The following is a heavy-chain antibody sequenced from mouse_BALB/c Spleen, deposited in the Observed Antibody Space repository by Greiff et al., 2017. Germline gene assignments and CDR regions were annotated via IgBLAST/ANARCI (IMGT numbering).Heavy chain of an antibody. J-gene: IGHJ2*01. V-gene: IGHV1-69*02. CDR3: AREFITTVVGFDY. Sequence: QVQLQQPGAELVKPGAPVKLSCKASGYTFNSYWMNWVKQRPGRGLEWIGRIDPSDSETHYNQKFKDKATLTVDKSSSTAYIQLSSLTSEDSAVYYCAREFITTVVGFDYWGQGTTLTVSS. CDR1: GYTFNSYW. D-gene: IGHD1-1*01. CDR2: IDPSDSET.